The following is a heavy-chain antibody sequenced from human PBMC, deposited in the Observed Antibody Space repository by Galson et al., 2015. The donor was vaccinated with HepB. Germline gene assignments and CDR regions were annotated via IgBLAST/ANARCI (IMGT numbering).Heavy chain of an antibody. CDR1: GFTFSSYA. Sequence: SLRLSCAASGFTFSSYAMSWVRQAPGKGLEWVSAISGSGGSTYYANSVKGRFTISRDNSKNTLYLQMGSPRAEDMAVYYCARRIFSYYYYGMDVWGQGTTVTVSS. CDR2: ISGSGGST. CDR3: ARRIFSYYYYGMDV. V-gene: IGHV3-64*01. J-gene: IGHJ6*02. D-gene: IGHD3-9*01.